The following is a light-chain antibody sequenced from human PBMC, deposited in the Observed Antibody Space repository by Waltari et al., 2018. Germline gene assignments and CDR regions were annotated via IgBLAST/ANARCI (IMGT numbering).Light chain of an antibody. CDR3: MQALQTQFT. Sequence: DIVMTQSPLSLPVTPGEPASISCRSSQSLLHSNGYNYLDWYLQKPGQSPQLLIYLGSNRASGVPDRFSGSGSGTDFTLKISRVEAEDVGVYYCMQALQTQFTFGPGTKVGIK. V-gene: IGKV2-28*01. CDR2: LGS. J-gene: IGKJ3*01. CDR1: QSLLHSNGYNY.